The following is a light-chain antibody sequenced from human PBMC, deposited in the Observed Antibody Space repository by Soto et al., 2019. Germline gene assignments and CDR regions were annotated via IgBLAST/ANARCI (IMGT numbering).Light chain of an antibody. Sequence: QSALTQPASVSGSPGQSITISCTGTSDDVGSYNLVSWYQQHPGKAPKLIIYEVSKRPSGVSNRFSGSKSGNTASLTISGLQADDEVDYYCCSYGGSSTPRVFGTGTKVTVL. CDR2: EVS. CDR1: SDDVGSYNL. V-gene: IGLV2-23*02. J-gene: IGLJ1*01. CDR3: CSYGGSSTPRV.